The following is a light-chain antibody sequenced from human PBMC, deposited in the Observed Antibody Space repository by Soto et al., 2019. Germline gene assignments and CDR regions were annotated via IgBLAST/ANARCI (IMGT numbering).Light chain of an antibody. Sequence: IGLTWSSGSLSLSSGGRATRSCGASQSVSSYLAWYQQKPGQAPRLLIYDASNRATGIPARFSGSGSGTDFTLTISSLEPEDFAVYYCQQRSNWPITFGQGTRLEIK. CDR2: DAS. J-gene: IGKJ5*01. V-gene: IGKV3-11*01. CDR1: QSVSSY. CDR3: QQRSNWPIT.